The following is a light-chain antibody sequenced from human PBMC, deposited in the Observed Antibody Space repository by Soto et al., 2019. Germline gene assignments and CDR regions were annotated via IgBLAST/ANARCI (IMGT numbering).Light chain of an antibody. CDR2: SAS. CDR1: QGFSKY. J-gene: IGKJ5*01. Sequence: DIQMTQSPSSVSASVGDRGTITCRASQGFSKYLAWFQQKPGKVPERLIYSASTLQRGVPSRFSGSGSGTEFTLTISSLQPEDFATYYCLQHDSYPITFGQGTRLEI. V-gene: IGKV1-17*03. CDR3: LQHDSYPIT.